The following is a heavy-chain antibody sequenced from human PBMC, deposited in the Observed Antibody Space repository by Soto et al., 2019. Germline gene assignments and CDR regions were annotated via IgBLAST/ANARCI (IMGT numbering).Heavy chain of an antibody. CDR3: ARVVVVAATLYYFDY. V-gene: IGHV4-30-2*01. CDR2: IYHSGST. J-gene: IGHJ4*02. D-gene: IGHD2-15*01. CDR1: GGSISSGGYS. Sequence: QLQLQESGSGLVKPSQTLSLTCAVSGGSISSGGYSWSWIRQPPGKGLEWIGYIYHSGSTYYNPSLHSRVTITVDRSKNQFSLKLSSVTAADTAVYYCARVVVVAATLYYFDYWGQGTLVTVSS.